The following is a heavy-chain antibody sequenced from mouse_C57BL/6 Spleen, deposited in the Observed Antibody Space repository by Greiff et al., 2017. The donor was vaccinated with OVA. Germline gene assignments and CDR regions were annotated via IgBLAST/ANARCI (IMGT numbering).Heavy chain of an antibody. Sequence: VQLQQSGAELARPGASVKMSCKASGYTFTSYTMHWVKQRPGQGLEWIGYINPSSGYTKYNQKFKDKATLTADKSSSTSYMQLSSLTSEDSAVYYCASPIYDGLRGFAYWGQGTLVTVSA. J-gene: IGHJ3*01. CDR1: GYTFTSYT. D-gene: IGHD2-3*01. CDR3: ASPIYDGLRGFAY. CDR2: INPSSGYT. V-gene: IGHV1-4*01.